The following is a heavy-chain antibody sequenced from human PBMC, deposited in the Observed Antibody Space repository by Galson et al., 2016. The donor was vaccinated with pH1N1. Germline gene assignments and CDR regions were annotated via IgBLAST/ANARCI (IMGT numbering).Heavy chain of an antibody. CDR2: INRNSRSI. J-gene: IGHJ6*04. D-gene: IGHD3-3*01. CDR3: AREGITVVGVSV. CDR1: GFIFSSSS. V-gene: IGHV3-21*01. Sequence: SLRLSCAGSGFIFSSSSMNWVRQAPGKGLEWVSSINRNSRSIFYAESVKGRFTTSRDHAKNSLYLQMDSLRAEDTGVYYCAREGITVVGVSVWGEGTTVTVSS.